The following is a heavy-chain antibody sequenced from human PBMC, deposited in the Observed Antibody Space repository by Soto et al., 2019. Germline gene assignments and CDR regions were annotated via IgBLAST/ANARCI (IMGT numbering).Heavy chain of an antibody. CDR3: VKVQIVDIFMAPADPTAFPF. V-gene: IGHV3-23*01. CDR2: ISGSGGST. J-gene: IGHJ4*03. CDR1: GFTFSSYG. Sequence: GGSLRLSCAASGFTFSSYGMSWVRQAPGKGLEWVSAISGSGGSTYYADSVKGRFTISRDNSKNTLYLQMNSLRAEDTAVYYCVKVQIVDIFMAPADPTAFPFWAQGTLVPVSS. D-gene: IGHD3-9*01.